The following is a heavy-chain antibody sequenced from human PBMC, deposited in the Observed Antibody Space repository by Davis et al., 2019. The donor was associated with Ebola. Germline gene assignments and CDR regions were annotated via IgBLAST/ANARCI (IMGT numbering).Heavy chain of an antibody. D-gene: IGHD1-14*01. CDR3: ARGADHGLTSWYYYGMDV. J-gene: IGHJ6*02. CDR1: GGSISSYY. Sequence: MPSETLSLTCTVSGGSISSYYWSWIRQPPGKGLEWIGYIYYSGSTNYNPSLNSRVTISVDTSKNQFSLKLSSVTAADTAVYYCARGADHGLTSWYYYGMDVWGQGTTVTVSS. V-gene: IGHV4-59*01. CDR2: IYYSGST.